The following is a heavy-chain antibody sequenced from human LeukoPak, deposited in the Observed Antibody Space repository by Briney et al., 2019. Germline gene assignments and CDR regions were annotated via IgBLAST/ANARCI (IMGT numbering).Heavy chain of an antibody. CDR2: INHSGST. J-gene: IGHJ4*02. CDR1: GGSFSGYY. Sequence: SETLSLTCAVDGGSFSGYYWSWIRQPPGKGLEWIGEINHSGSTNYNPSLKSRVTMSVDTSKTQFSLKLSSVTAADTAVYYCARDTYNYGSSAYYFDYWGQGTLVTVSS. D-gene: IGHD5-18*01. V-gene: IGHV4-34*01. CDR3: ARDTYNYGSSAYYFDY.